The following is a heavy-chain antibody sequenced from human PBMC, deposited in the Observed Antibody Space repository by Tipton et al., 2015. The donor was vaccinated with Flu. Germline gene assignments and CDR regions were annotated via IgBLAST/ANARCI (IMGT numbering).Heavy chain of an antibody. J-gene: IGHJ6*03. V-gene: IGHV1-46*04. CDR3: ARGREGMSYDFWSGYGTTIYYMDV. D-gene: IGHD3-3*01. CDR1: GYTFTSYY. Sequence: QLVQSGAEVKKPGASVKVSCKASGYTFTSYYMHWVRQAPGQGLEWMGIINPSGGSTSYAQKLQGRVTMTRDTSTSTVYMELSSLRSEDTAVYYCARGREGMSYDFWSGYGTTIYYMDVWGKGTTVTVSS. CDR2: INPSGGST.